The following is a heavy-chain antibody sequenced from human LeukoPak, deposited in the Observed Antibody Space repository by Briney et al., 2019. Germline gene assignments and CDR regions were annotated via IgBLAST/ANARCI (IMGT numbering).Heavy chain of an antibody. J-gene: IGHJ6*03. CDR3: AKEGQWAPRIQLWPYYYYYMDV. CDR1: GFTFSSYW. V-gene: IGHV3-30*18. Sequence: QPGGSLRLSCAASGFTFSSYWMHWVRQAPGKGLEWVAVISYDGSNKYYADSVKGRFTISRDNSKNTLYLQMNSLRAEDTAVYYCAKEGQWAPRIQLWPYYYYYMDVWGKGTTVTVSS. D-gene: IGHD5-18*01. CDR2: ISYDGSNK.